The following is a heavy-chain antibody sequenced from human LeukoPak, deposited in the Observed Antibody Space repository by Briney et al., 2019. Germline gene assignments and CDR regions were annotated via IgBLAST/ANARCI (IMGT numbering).Heavy chain of an antibody. J-gene: IGHJ3*02. V-gene: IGHV1-2*02. CDR1: GYSFTGYY. Sequence: ASVKVSCKASGYSFTGYYMHWVRQAPGQGLEWMVWINPNSGGTKYAQKFQGRVTMTRDTSISTAYMELSRLRSDDTAVYYCARERYNWNGADDAFDIWGQGTMVTVSS. CDR2: INPNSGGT. CDR3: ARERYNWNGADDAFDI. D-gene: IGHD1-1*01.